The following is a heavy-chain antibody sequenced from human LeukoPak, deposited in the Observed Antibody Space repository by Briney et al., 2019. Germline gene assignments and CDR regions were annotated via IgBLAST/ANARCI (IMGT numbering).Heavy chain of an antibody. CDR2: INHSGST. CDR3: ARPPGIAAAWFDP. CDR1: GGSFSGYY. J-gene: IGHJ5*02. V-gene: IGHV4-34*01. Sequence: PSDTLSLTCAVYGGSFSGYYWSWIRQPPGKGLEWIGEINHSGSTNYNPSLKSRVTISVDTSKNQFSLKLSSVTATDTAIYYCARPPGIAAAWFDPWGQGTLVTVSS. D-gene: IGHD6-13*01.